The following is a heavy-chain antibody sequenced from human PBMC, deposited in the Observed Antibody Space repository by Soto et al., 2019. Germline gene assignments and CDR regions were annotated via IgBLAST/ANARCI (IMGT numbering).Heavy chain of an antibody. V-gene: IGHV1-69*01. Sequence: VPPVQAGFLVKVPGSSGKVPFQTSGGTFSRHGINWVRPAPGKGLYLMGGIIPLFGTTNYSQKFKGTGPIRADESSSTAFMELSSLTSEDAAVYYCARAAIHGSSWYFWFDPWGQGTLVTVSS. J-gene: IGHJ5*02. D-gene: IGHD6-13*01. CDR2: IIPLFGTT. CDR1: GGTFSRHG. CDR3: ARAAIHGSSWYFWFDP.